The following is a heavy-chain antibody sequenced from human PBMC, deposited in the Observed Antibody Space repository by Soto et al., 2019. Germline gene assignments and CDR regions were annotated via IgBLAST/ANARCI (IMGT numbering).Heavy chain of an antibody. CDR2: IIPIFGTA. CDR3: ARAEQLPDECYMDV. CDR1: GGTFSSYA. Sequence: QVQLVQSGAEVKKPGSSVKVSCKASGGTFSSYAISWVRQAPGQGLEWMGGIIPIFGTANYAQKFQGRVRXXAXEXKSTAYMELSSLRSDDTAVYYCARAEQLPDECYMDVWGQGTTVTVSS. J-gene: IGHJ6*02. D-gene: IGHD6-13*01. V-gene: IGHV1-69*12.